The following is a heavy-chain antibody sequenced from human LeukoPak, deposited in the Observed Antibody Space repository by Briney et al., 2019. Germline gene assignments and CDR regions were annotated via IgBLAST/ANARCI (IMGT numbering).Heavy chain of an antibody. CDR1: GLTFSDYS. Sequence: GGSLRLSCAASGLTFSDYSMTWVRQAPGKGLFWVSGISAGGGSTYYADSVKGRFTISRDDSRNTLYLQMNSLRVEDTAVYYCAKDAAGPEYWGQGTLVTVSS. CDR2: ISAGGGST. V-gene: IGHV3-23*01. D-gene: IGHD6-13*01. CDR3: AKDAAGPEY. J-gene: IGHJ4*02.